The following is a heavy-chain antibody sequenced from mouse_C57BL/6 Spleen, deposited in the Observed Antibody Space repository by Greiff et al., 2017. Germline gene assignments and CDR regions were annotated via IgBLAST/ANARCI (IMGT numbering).Heavy chain of an antibody. V-gene: IGHV5-9-1*02. CDR1: GFTFSSYA. CDR3: TSPYYSNYERDYYAMDY. CDR2: ISSGGDYI. Sequence: DVKLVESGEGLVKPGGSLKLSCAASGFTFSSYAMSWVRQTPEKRLEWVAYISSGGDYIYYADTVKGRFTISRDNARNTLYLQMSSLKSEDTAMYYCTSPYYSNYERDYYAMDYWGQGTSVTVSS. J-gene: IGHJ4*01. D-gene: IGHD2-5*01.